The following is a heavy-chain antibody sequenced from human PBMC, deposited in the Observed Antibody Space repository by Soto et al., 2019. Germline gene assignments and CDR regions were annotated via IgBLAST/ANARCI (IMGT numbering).Heavy chain of an antibody. CDR1: GFTFSSYA. Sequence: EVQLLESGGGLVQRGGSLRLSCAASGFTFSSYAMRWVRQAPGKGLDWVSTISGSGGTTYYADSVKGRFTISRDNSKNTLYLQMSSLRAEDTAVYYCANTYSDYREDYWGQGTLATVSS. V-gene: IGHV3-23*01. CDR2: ISGSGGTT. CDR3: ANTYSDYREDY. J-gene: IGHJ4*02. D-gene: IGHD4-17*01.